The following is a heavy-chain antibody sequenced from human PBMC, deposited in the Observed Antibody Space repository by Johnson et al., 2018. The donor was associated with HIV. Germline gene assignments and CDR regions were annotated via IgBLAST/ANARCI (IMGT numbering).Heavy chain of an antibody. CDR2: IKQDGSEK. J-gene: IGHJ3*02. CDR3: AKEIGGEYGGNSAFDI. Sequence: VQLVESGGGLVQPWGSLRLSCAASGFTFSDYWMSWVRQAPGKGLEWVANIKQDGSEKYYVDSVKGRFTISRDNAKNSLNLQMNSLRAEDTALYYCAKEIGGEYGGNSAFDIWGQGTMVTVSS. V-gene: IGHV3-7*05. CDR1: GFTFSDYW. D-gene: IGHD4-23*01.